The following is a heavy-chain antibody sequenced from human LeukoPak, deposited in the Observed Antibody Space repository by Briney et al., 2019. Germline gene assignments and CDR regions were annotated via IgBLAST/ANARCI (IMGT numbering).Heavy chain of an antibody. CDR3: ARLHYYGSGSYEYYGMDV. CDR1: GYTFTGYG. V-gene: IGHV1-18*04. J-gene: IGHJ6*04. Sequence: ASVKVSCKASGYTFTGYGISWVRQAPGQGLEWMGWISAYSGNTNYAQKLQGRVTMTTDTSTSTAYMELRSLRSDDTAVYYCARLHYYGSGSYEYYGMDVWGKGTTVTVSS. CDR2: ISAYSGNT. D-gene: IGHD3-10*01.